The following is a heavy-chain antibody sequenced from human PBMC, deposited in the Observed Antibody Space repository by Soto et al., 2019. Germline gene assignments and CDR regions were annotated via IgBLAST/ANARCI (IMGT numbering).Heavy chain of an antibody. J-gene: IGHJ4*02. CDR3: AIDDKYDDNGLDH. Sequence: QVQLEESGGGVVQPGTSLRLSCAASGFLFSRFGMHWVRQAPGKGLEWVAVIVNQGGSTGYADSVRGRFTISRDNSRNTLFLEMSCLRVEDTATYYCAIDDKYDDNGLDHWGQGTLVTVSS. CDR1: GFLFSRFG. D-gene: IGHD1-1*01. CDR2: IVNQGGST. V-gene: IGHV3-33*01.